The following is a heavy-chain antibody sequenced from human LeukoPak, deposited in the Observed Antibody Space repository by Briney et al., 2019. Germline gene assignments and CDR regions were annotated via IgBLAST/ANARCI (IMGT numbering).Heavy chain of an antibody. CDR2: ISASGANT. Sequence: GGSLRLSCAASGFTFNIFAMSWVRLAPGKEPDWVAAISASGANTYYADSVKGRFTISRDNAKNSPYLQMNSLRAEDTAVYYCARAGYSPRDAFDIWGQGTMVTVSS. CDR1: GFTFNIFA. V-gene: IGHV3-23*01. D-gene: IGHD5-18*01. CDR3: ARAGYSPRDAFDI. J-gene: IGHJ3*02.